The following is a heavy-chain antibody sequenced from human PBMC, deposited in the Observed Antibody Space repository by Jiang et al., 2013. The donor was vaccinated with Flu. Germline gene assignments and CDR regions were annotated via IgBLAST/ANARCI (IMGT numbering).Heavy chain of an antibody. CDR3: APDLSVY. V-gene: IGHV3-23*01. CDR1: GFTFSGYA. Sequence: QLLESGGGLVQPGGSLRLSCAASGFTFSGYAMMWVRQAPGKGLEWVPAISGSGVSTYYADSVKGRFTISRDNSKNTLYLQMNSLRPEDTAVYYCAPDLSVYWGQGTLVTVSS. J-gene: IGHJ4*02. CDR2: ISGSGVST.